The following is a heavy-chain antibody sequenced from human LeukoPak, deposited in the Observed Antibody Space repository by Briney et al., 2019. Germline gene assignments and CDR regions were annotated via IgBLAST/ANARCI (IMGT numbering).Heavy chain of an antibody. J-gene: IGHJ6*03. D-gene: IGHD3-3*01. CDR1: GFTLSNYG. Sequence: GGSLSLSCAASGFTLSNYGMNWVRQAPAKGQEWVAVISYDGSNKYYADSAKGRFTISRDNSKNTLYLQMNSLRAEDTAVYYCAREAFGVKYNQGYMDVWGKGTTVTVSS. CDR2: ISYDGSNK. V-gene: IGHV3-30*03. CDR3: AREAFGVKYNQGYMDV.